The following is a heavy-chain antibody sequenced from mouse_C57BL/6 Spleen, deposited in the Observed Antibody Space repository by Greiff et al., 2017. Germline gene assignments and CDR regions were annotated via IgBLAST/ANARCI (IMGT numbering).Heavy chain of an antibody. D-gene: IGHD1-1*01. V-gene: IGHV1-64*01. CDR2: IHPNSGST. J-gene: IGHJ2*01. CDR3: ARPGRSY. CDR1: GYTFTSYW. Sequence: QVQLQQPGAELVKPGASVTLSCKASGYTFTSYWMHWVKQRPGQGLEWIGMIHPNSGSTNYNEKFKSKATLPVDKSSSTAYMQLSSLTAEDSAVYYCARPGRSYWGQGATLTVSS.